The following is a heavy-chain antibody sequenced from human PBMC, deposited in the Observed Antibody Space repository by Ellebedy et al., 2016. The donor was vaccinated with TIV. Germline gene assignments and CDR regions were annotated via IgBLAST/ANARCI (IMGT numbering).Heavy chain of an antibody. CDR1: GVSITTGTYY. D-gene: IGHD3-22*01. J-gene: IGHJ4*02. CDR3: VSGYYDNSGYYPPGE. Sequence: MPSETLSLTCTVSGVSITTGTYYWGWIRQPPEKGLESIGSIHHSGISYSSPSLKSRVTISVETSRNQFSLSLSSMTAEDTAGYYCVSGYYDNSGYYPPGEWGQGTRVTVTA. CDR2: IHHSGIS. V-gene: IGHV4-39*07.